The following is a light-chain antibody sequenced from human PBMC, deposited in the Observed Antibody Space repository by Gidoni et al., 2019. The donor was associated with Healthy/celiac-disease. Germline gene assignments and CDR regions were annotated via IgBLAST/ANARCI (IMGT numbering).Light chain of an antibody. J-gene: IGKJ3*01. CDR3: QQYVNLPLLT. Sequence: DIQLTQSPSSLSASVGDRVTIPCQASQDISNYLTWYQQKPGKEPKILIYDASNLDTGVVSRFSRSGSGTDLTFTISSLQPEEIATYYCQQYVNLPLLTFGPGTKVDIK. V-gene: IGKV1-33*01. CDR2: DAS. CDR1: QDISNY.